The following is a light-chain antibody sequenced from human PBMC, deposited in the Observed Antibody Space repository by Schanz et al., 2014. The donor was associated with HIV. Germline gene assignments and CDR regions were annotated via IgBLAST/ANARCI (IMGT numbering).Light chain of an antibody. J-gene: IGLJ2*01. CDR2: EDT. Sequence: QSVLTQPAFVSGSPGQSITISCTGTSSDVGVYNYVSWYQHHPGKAPKLMIYEDTKWPSGVSNRFSGSKSGNTASLTISGLQAEDEADYYCISYTSDTVVFGGGTKLTVL. CDR1: SSDVGVYNY. CDR3: ISYTSDTVV. V-gene: IGLV2-14*01.